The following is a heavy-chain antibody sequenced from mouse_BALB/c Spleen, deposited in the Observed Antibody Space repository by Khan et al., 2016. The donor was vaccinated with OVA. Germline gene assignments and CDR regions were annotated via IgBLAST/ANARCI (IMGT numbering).Heavy chain of an antibody. D-gene: IGHD1-1*01. CDR1: GYSITSGYA. CDR3: ARKNYYGYAMDY. J-gene: IGHJ4*01. V-gene: IGHV3-2*02. CDR2: ISYSGST. Sequence: EVQLVESGPGLVKPSQSLSLTCTATGYSITSGYARNLIRQLPGNKLEWMGYISYSGSTSYNPSFRSRISITRDTSKNQFFLQLNSVTTEDTATYYCARKNYYGYAMDYWGQGTSVTVSS.